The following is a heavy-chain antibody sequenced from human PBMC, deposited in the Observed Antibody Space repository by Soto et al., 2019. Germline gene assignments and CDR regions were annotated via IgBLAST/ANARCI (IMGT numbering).Heavy chain of an antibody. CDR1: GFTFSSYD. CDR3: ARVIAVAGTYWYFDL. CDR2: IGTAGDT. D-gene: IGHD6-19*01. Sequence: EVQLVESGGGLVQPGGSLRLSCAASGFTFSSYDMHWVRQATGKGLEWVSAIGTAGDTYYPGSVKGRFTISRENAKNSLYLQMNSLRAGDTAVYYCARVIAVAGTYWYFDLWGRGTLVTVSS. V-gene: IGHV3-13*01. J-gene: IGHJ2*01.